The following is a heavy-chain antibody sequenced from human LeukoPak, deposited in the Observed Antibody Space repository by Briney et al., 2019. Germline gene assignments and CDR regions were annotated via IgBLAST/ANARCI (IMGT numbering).Heavy chain of an antibody. CDR2: ISAYNGNT. V-gene: IGHV1-18*01. D-gene: IGHD4-17*01. Sequence: ASVKVSCKASGYTFTSYGISWVRQAPGQGLEWMGWISAYNGNTNYAQKLQGRVTMTTDTSTSTAYMELRSLRSDDTAVYYCTTTPHYYYYMDVWGKGTTVTVSS. J-gene: IGHJ6*03. CDR1: GYTFTSYG. CDR3: TTTPHYYYYMDV.